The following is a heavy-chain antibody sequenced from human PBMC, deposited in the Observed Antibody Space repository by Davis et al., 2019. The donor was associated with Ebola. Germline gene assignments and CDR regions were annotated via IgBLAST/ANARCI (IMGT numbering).Heavy chain of an antibody. CDR3: AKLSVHSYGYFDY. CDR2: ITGSGGST. V-gene: IGHV3-23*01. CDR1: GFTFNDYW. Sequence: GESLKISCAASGFTFNDYWIHWVRLAPGKGLEWVSCITGSGGSTNYADSVKGRFTISRDNSKNTLYLQMNSLRADDTAVYYCAKLSVHSYGYFDYWGQGTQVTVSS. D-gene: IGHD5-18*01. J-gene: IGHJ4*02.